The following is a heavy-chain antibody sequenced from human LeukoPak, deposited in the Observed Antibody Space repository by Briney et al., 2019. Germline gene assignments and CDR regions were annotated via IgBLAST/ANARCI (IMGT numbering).Heavy chain of an antibody. Sequence: GGSLRLSCEVFGITFSTSAMSWVRQAPGKGLEWVSCIRASDDSTYYVDSVKGRFTVSRDISKNTLYLQMNRLRVEDTAVYYCRFYTSGSDYWGQGTLVTVSS. D-gene: IGHD3-22*01. CDR3: RFYTSGSDY. V-gene: IGHV3-23*01. J-gene: IGHJ4*02. CDR1: GITFSTSA. CDR2: IRASDDST.